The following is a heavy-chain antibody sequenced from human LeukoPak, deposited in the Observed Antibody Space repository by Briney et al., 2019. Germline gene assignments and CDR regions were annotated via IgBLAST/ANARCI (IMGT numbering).Heavy chain of an antibody. CDR2: IIPIFGTA. V-gene: IGHV1-69*13. CDR1: GGTFSSYA. J-gene: IGHJ4*02. CDR3: AREGDVFGPFDS. Sequence: SVKVSCKASGGTFSSYAISWVRQAPGQGLEWMGGIIPIFGTANYAQKFQGRVTITADESTSTAYMELSSLRSEDTAVYYCAREGDVFGPFDSWGQGTRVTVSS. D-gene: IGHD3-16*01.